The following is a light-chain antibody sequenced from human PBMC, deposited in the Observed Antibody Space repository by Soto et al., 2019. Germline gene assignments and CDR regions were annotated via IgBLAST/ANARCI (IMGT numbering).Light chain of an antibody. CDR1: HSVSSN. J-gene: IGKJ4*01. V-gene: IGKV3-20*01. CDR2: GAA. Sequence: IALTQSPGTLSLSPGEIATLSFRAIHSVSSNLAWYQHKPGHGPRLLIYGAASRATGIPDRFSGSGSGTDFTLTISRLEPEDFAVYYCQQYGSSPGTFGGGTKVDIK. CDR3: QQYGSSPGT.